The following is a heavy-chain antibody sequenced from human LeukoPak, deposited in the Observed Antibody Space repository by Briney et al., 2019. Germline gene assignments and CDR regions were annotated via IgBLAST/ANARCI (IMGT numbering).Heavy chain of an antibody. D-gene: IGHD3-10*01. CDR1: GYTFTGYC. J-gene: IGHJ4*02. CDR2: INPNSGGT. CDR3: ARDLLWFGAVDY. Sequence: ASVKVSCKASGYTFTGYCMHWVRQAPGQGLEWMGWINPNSGGTNYAQKFQGRVTMTRDTSISTAYMELSRLRSDDTAVYYCARDLLWFGAVDYWGQGTLVTVSS. V-gene: IGHV1-2*02.